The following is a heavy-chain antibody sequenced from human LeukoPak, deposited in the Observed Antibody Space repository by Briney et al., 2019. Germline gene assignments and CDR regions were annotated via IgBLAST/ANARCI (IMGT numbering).Heavy chain of an antibody. CDR3: ARDPDD. Sequence: GGSLRLSCAASGFTFSSYSMNWVRQAPGKGLEWVSVIHSGGSTNYADSVKGRFTISRDNSKNTLYLQMNSLRAEDTAVYYCARDPDDWGQGTLVTVSS. V-gene: IGHV3-53*01. CDR2: IHSGGST. CDR1: GFTFSSYS. J-gene: IGHJ4*02.